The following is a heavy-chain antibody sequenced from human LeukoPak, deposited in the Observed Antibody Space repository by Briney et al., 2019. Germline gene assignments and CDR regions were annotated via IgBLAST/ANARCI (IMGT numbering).Heavy chain of an antibody. CDR3: ARDWGVVVVAATGNWFDP. CDR2: IIPIFGIA. D-gene: IGHD2-15*01. Sequence: ASVKVSCKASGGTFSSYAISWVRQAPGQGLEWMGRIIPIFGIANYAQKFQGRVTIIADKSTSTAYMELSSLRSEDTAVYYCARDWGVVVVAATGNWFDPWGQGTLVTVSS. CDR1: GGTFSSYA. J-gene: IGHJ5*02. V-gene: IGHV1-69*04.